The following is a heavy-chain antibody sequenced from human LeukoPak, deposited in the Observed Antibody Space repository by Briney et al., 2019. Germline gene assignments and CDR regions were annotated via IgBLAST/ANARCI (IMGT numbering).Heavy chain of an antibody. CDR2: IYTSGST. CDR3: ARDPNFSAFDI. J-gene: IGHJ3*02. Sequence: SETLSLTCTVSGGSISSYYWSCIRQPAGRGLEWIGRIYTSGSTNYNPSLKSRVTISVDKSKNQFSLKLSSVTAADTAVYYCARDPNFSAFDIWGQGTMVTVSS. CDR1: GGSISSYY. V-gene: IGHV4-4*07.